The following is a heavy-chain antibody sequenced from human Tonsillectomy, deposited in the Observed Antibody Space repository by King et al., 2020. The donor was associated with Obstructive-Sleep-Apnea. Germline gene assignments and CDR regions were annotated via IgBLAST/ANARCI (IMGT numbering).Heavy chain of an antibody. V-gene: IGHV4-39*07. CDR1: CGSISSSSYY. J-gene: IGHJ4*02. CDR3: ARAGGDWVYYFDY. D-gene: IGHD2-21*02. CDR2: IYYSWST. Sequence: LQLQESGPGLVKPSETLSLTCTVSCGSISSSSYYWGWIRQPPGKGLEWIGTIYYSWSTYYNPSLKSRVTITVDTSKNQFSLKLSSVTAADTAVYYCARAGGDWVYYFDYWGQGTLVTVSS.